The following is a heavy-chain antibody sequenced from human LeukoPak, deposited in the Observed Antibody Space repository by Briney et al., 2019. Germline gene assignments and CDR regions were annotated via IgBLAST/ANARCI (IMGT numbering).Heavy chain of an antibody. Sequence: SETLSITYAVYGGSFSGYYWSWIRQPPGKGLEWIGEINHSGSTNYNPSLKSRVTISVDTSKNQFSLKLSSVTAADTAVYYCARGPPQWLVLSEGYYFDYWGQGTLVTVSS. D-gene: IGHD6-19*01. CDR2: INHSGST. CDR3: ARGPPQWLVLSEGYYFDY. V-gene: IGHV4-34*01. J-gene: IGHJ4*02. CDR1: GGSFSGYY.